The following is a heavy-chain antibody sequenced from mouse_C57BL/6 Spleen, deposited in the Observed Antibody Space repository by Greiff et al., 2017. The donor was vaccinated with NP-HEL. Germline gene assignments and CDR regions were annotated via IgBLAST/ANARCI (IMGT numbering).Heavy chain of an antibody. CDR2: IDPETGGT. D-gene: IGHD2-4*01. J-gene: IGHJ2*01. CDR3: TRIDYDFYFDY. V-gene: IGHV1-15*01. Sequence: VQLQQSGAELVRPGASVTLSCKASGYTFTDYEMHWVKQTPVHGLEWIGAIDPETGGTAYNQKFKGKAILTADKSSSTAYMELRSLTSEDSAVYYCTRIDYDFYFDYWGQGTTLTVSS. CDR1: GYTFTDYE.